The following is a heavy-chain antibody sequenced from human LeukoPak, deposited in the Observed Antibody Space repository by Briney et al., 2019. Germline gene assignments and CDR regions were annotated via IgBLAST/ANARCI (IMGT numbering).Heavy chain of an antibody. CDR2: INPNSGGT. CDR3: ARSAEYSSSSENFDY. V-gene: IGHV1-2*02. D-gene: IGHD6-6*01. CDR1: GYTFTGYY. Sequence: ASVKASCKASGYTFTGYYMHWVRQAPGQGLEWMGWINPNSGGTNYAQKFQGRVTMTRDTSISTAYMELSRLRSDDTAVYYCARSAEYSSSSENFDYWGQGTLVTVSS. J-gene: IGHJ4*02.